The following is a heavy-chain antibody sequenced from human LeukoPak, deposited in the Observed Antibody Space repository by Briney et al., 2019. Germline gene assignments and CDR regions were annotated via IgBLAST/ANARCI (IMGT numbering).Heavy chain of an antibody. CDR1: GCTFTGYY. CDR3: ARGRYSSGWVRWDYFDY. V-gene: IGHV1-2*02. D-gene: IGHD6-19*01. J-gene: IGHJ4*02. Sequence: GASVKVSCKASGCTFTGYYLHWVRQAPGQGLEWMGWINPNSGGTNYAQKFQGRVTMTRDTSISKAYMELSSLRSDDTAVFFCARGRYSSGWVRWDYFDYWGQGTLVTVSS. CDR2: INPNSGGT.